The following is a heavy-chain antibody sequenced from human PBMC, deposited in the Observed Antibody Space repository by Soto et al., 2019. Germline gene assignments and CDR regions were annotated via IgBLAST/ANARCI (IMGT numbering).Heavy chain of an antibody. V-gene: IGHV1-2*04. CDR2: VNPKSGGT. Sequence: ASVKVSCKASGYSFTDYHIHWVRQAPGQGLEWLGRVNPKSGGTSTAQKFQGWVTMTTDTSISTASMELTRLTSDDTTIYYCARGDSTDCSNGVCSFFYNHDMDVWGQGTTVTVSS. CDR3: ARGDSTDCSNGVCSFFYNHDMDV. D-gene: IGHD2-8*01. CDR1: GYSFTDYH. J-gene: IGHJ6*02.